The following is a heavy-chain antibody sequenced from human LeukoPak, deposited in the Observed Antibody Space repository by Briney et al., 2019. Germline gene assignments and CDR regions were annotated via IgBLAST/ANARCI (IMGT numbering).Heavy chain of an antibody. V-gene: IGHV4-59*01. CDR3: ARVSPHSIAATSRYYFDY. CDR2: IYYSGST. D-gene: IGHD6-13*01. J-gene: IGHJ4*02. Sequence: PSETLSLTCTASGGSISSYYWSWIRQPPGKGLEWIGYIYYSGSTNYNPSLKSRVTISVDTSKNQFSLKLSSVTAADTAVYYCARVSPHSIAATSRYYFDYWGQGTLVTVSS. CDR1: GGSISSYY.